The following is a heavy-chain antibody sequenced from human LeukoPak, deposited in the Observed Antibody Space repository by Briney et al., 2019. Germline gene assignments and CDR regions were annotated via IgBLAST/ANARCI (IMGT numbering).Heavy chain of an antibody. J-gene: IGHJ4*02. D-gene: IGHD3-22*01. CDR3: VGVGGYDSSGFLDY. CDR1: GFPHSNDG. V-gene: IGHV3-30*03. CDR2: LSYDGSDK. Sequence: GRPLRLPCAASGFPHSNDGMHWPPEATGRTLEGVALLSYDGSDKHYADSVKGRFTVSRDNSKNTLYLQTNSLSRDDTAVYYCVGVGGYDSSGFLDYWGQGTLVTVSS.